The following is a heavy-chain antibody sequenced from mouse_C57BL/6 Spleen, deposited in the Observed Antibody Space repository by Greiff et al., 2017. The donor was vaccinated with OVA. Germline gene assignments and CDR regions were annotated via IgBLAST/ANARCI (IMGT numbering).Heavy chain of an antibody. CDR3: ARMGDSSGYQYYFDY. CDR1: GFSLTSYG. V-gene: IGHV2-2*01. D-gene: IGHD3-2*02. CDR2: IWSGGST. J-gene: IGHJ2*01. Sequence: VKLMESGPGLVQPSQSLSITCTVSGFSLTSYGVHWVRQSPGKGLEWLGVIWSGGSTDYNAAFISRLSISKDNSKSQVFFKMNSLQADDTAIYYGARMGDSSGYQYYFDYWGQGTTLTVSA.